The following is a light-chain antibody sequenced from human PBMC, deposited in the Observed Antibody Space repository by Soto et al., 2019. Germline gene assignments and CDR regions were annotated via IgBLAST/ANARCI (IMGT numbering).Light chain of an antibody. V-gene: IGKV3-15*01. CDR3: QHNGRS. J-gene: IGKJ5*01. CDR2: DTS. Sequence: ETVRTQSPATLSVSPGESATLSCRASHSVGSTLAWYQQKPGQPLRLVMYDTSVRATGIPARFSGSGSGTEFTLTIPSLQSDDFAVYYCQHNGRSFGQGTRLEI. CDR1: HSVGST.